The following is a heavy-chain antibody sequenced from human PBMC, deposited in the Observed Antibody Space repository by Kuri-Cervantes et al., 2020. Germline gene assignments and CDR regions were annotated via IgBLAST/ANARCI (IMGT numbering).Heavy chain of an antibody. V-gene: IGHV3-23*01. CDR2: ISGSGVST. Sequence: GESLKISCAASGFTFSNYAMSWVRQAPGKGLEWVSAISGSGVSTYYADSVKGRFTISRDNSRNTLYLQMNSLRTEDTAVYYCAKDDGANSVVVYWGQGTLVTVSS. CDR1: GFTFSNYA. CDR3: AKDDGANSVVVY. J-gene: IGHJ4*02. D-gene: IGHD4-23*01.